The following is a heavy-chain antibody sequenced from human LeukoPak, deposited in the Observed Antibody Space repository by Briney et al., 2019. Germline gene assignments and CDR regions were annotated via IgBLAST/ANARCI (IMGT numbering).Heavy chain of an antibody. Sequence: PGGSLRLSCAASGFTFSAFEMNWVRQAPGKGLEWLSYISGSGGTTLYADSVKGRFTISRDNAKNSLYLQMNSLRVEDTAVYYCVRVYCSSTSCSDYFDYWGQGSLVTVPS. D-gene: IGHD2-2*01. V-gene: IGHV3-48*03. J-gene: IGHJ4*02. CDR2: ISGSGGTT. CDR3: VRVYCSSTSCSDYFDY. CDR1: GFTFSAFE.